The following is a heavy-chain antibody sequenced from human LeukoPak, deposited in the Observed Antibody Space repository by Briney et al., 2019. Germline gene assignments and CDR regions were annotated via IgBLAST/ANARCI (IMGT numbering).Heavy chain of an antibody. Sequence: ASVKVSCKASGYTFTSYDINWVRQATGQGLEWMGWMNPNSGNTGYAQKFQGRVTITRNTSISTAYMELSSLRSEDTAVYYCARDGQYYDFWSGYSEGYFDYWGQGTLVTVSS. D-gene: IGHD3-3*01. CDR2: MNPNSGNT. V-gene: IGHV1-8*01. CDR3: ARDGQYYDFWSGYSEGYFDY. J-gene: IGHJ4*02. CDR1: GYTFTSYD.